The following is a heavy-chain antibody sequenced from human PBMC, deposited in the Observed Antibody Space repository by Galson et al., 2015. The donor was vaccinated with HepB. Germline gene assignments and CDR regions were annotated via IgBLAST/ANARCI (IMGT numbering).Heavy chain of an antibody. J-gene: IGHJ4*02. CDR1: GFTFSSYS. V-gene: IGHV3-21*04. CDR2: ISSSSSYI. Sequence: SLRLSCAASGFTFSSYSMNWVRQAPGKGLEWVSSISSSSSYIYYADSVKGRFTISRDNAKNSLYLEVNRLRAEDTAVYYCARYRSTQQLDYWGQGTLVSVSS. CDR3: ARYRSTQQLDY. D-gene: IGHD3-16*02.